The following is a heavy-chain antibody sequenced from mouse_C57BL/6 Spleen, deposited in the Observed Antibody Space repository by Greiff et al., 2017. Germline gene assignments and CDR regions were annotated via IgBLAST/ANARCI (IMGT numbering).Heavy chain of an antibody. V-gene: IGHV1-80*01. D-gene: IGHD1-1*01. CDR2: IYPGDGDT. CDR1: GYAFSSYW. Sequence: VQLQQSGAELVKPGASVKISCKASGYAFSSYWMNWVKQRPGKGLEWIGQIYPGDGDTNYNGKFKGKATLTADKSSSTAYMQLSSLPSEDSAVYFCARGGLLRSLYFDVWGTGTTVTVSS. J-gene: IGHJ1*03. CDR3: ARGGLLRSLYFDV.